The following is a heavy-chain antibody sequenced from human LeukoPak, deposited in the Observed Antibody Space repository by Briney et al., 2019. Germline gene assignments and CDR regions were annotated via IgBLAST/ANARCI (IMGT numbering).Heavy chain of an antibody. CDR3: AREGVSHSYYFDY. CDR2: IYNSGST. D-gene: IGHD3-10*01. CDR1: GGSISSNF. J-gene: IGHJ4*02. V-gene: IGHV4-59*01. Sequence: SETLSLTCTVSGGSISSNFWSWIRQPPGKGLEWIGYIYNSGSTNYNPSLKSRVTISLDTSKNQFSLKLTSVTAADTALYYCAREGVSHSYYFDYWGQGTLVTVSS.